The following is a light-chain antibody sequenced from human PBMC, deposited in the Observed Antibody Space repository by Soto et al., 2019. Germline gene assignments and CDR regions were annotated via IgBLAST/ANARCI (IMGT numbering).Light chain of an antibody. CDR3: SSYTSSTDYV. CDR2: EVT. CDR1: SSDIDTYNY. V-gene: IGLV2-14*01. Sequence: QSALTQPASVSGSPGQSITISCTGTSSDIDTYNYVSWYQQHPGKAPKLIIYEVTNRPSGVSNRFSDSKSGDTASLTISGLRAEDEADYYCSSYTSSTDYVFGTGTQLTVL. J-gene: IGLJ1*01.